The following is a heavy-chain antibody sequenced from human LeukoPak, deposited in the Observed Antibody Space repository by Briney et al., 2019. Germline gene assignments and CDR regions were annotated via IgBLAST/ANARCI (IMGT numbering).Heavy chain of an antibody. V-gene: IGHV3-15*01. D-gene: IGHD3-9*01. CDR2: IKSKTEGGAA. Sequence: GGSLRLSCAASAFTFSNALMTWVRQAPGKGLEWVGHIKSKTEGGAADYAAPVKGRFTISRDDSKNTQYLHLSSLKTEDTALYYCATFSDSTGTGYYLDFWGQGTLVTVSS. J-gene: IGHJ4*02. CDR3: ATFSDSTGTGYYLDF. CDR1: AFTFSNAL.